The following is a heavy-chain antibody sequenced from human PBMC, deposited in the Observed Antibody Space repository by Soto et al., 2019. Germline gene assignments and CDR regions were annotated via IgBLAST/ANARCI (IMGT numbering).Heavy chain of an antibody. CDR2: ISGTGVPT. D-gene: IGHD2-2*01. CDR3: AKSFCSSSSCFFLWVDP. CDR1: GFDFSSYA. V-gene: IGHV3-23*01. J-gene: IGHJ5*02. Sequence: QLGGSLRLSCAASGFDFSSYAMSWVRQAPGKGLECISLISGTGVPTLYAESVKGRFSVSRDNSKDTLFLEMNNLGVDDTAMYYCAKSFCSSSSCFFLWVDPWGPGTLVTVSS.